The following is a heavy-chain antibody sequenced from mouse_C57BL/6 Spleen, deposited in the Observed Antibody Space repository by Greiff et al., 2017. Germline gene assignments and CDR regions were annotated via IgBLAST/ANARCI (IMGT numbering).Heavy chain of an antibody. CDR3: ARHEDPLGAMDY. J-gene: IGHJ4*01. CDR1: GYTFTEYT. V-gene: IGHV1-62-2*01. CDR2: FYPGSGSI. Sequence: VKVVESGAELVKPGASVKLSCKASGYTFTEYTIHWVKQRSGQGLEWIGWFYPGSGSIKYNEKFKDKATLTADKSSSTVYMELSRLTSEDSAVYFCARHEDPLGAMDYWGQGTSVTVSS.